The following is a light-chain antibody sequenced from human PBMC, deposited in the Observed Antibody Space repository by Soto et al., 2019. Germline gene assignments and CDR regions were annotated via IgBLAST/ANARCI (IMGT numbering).Light chain of an antibody. CDR3: QSYDSSLSGYV. CDR2: GNS. CDR1: SSNIGAGYD. Sequence: QSVLTQPPSASGAPGQRVTISCTASSSNIGAGYDVHWYQQLPGTAPKLLIYGNSNRPSGVPDRFSGSKSGTSASLAITGLQAEDEADYYCQSYDSSLSGYVFGTGTKLTVL. V-gene: IGLV1-40*01. J-gene: IGLJ1*01.